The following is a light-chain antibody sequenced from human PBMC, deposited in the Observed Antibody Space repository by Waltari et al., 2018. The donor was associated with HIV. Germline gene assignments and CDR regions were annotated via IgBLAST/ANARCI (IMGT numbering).Light chain of an antibody. CDR2: EVT. CDR3: CSCPRSGIRYV. CDR1: SSNVGSDDL. J-gene: IGLJ1*01. Sequence: QSALTQPASVSGSPVQSITLSCPGTSSNVGSDDLVYWYQQRPGEAPKLIIYEVTKRPSGVSNRFSGSKSGNTASLTISGLQAEDEADYYCCSCPRSGIRYVFGTGTKVTVL. V-gene: IGLV2-23*02.